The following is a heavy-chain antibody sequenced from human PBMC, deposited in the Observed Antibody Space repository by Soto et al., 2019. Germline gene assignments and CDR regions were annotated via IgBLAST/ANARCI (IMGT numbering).Heavy chain of an antibody. V-gene: IGHV1-3*01. CDR3: ASPPINSNGPRGWFDP. CDR1: GYTFTSYA. Sequence: ASVKVSCKASGYTFTSYAMHWVRQAPGQRLEWMGWINAGNGNTKYSQKFQGRVTITRDTSASTAYMELSSLRSEDTAVYYCASPPINSNGPRGWFDPWGQGTLVTVSS. D-gene: IGHD2-8*01. J-gene: IGHJ5*02. CDR2: INAGNGNT.